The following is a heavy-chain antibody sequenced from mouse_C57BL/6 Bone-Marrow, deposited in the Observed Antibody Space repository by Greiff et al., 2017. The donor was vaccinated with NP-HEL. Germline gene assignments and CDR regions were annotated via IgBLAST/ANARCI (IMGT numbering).Heavy chain of an antibody. D-gene: IGHD5-2*01. CDR2: INPSSGYT. J-gene: IGHJ4*01. CDR1: GYTFTSYT. CDR3: ARREYYYYAMDY. V-gene: IGHV1-4*01. Sequence: VQLQQSGAELARPGASVKMSCKASGYTFTSYTMHWVKQRPGQGLEWIGYINPSSGYTKYNQKFKDKATLTADKSSSTAYMQLSSLTSEDSAVYYCARREYYYYAMDYWGQGTSVTVSS.